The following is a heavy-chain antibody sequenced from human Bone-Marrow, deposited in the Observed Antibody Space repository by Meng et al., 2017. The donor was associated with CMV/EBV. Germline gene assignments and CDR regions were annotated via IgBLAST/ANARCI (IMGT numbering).Heavy chain of an antibody. D-gene: IGHD5-24*01. Sequence: SVKISCKASGGTFSSYTISWVRQAPGQGLEWMGRIIPILGIANYAQKFQGRVTITADKSTSTAYMELSSLRSEDTAVYYCARYKTDGYNRGRWFDPWGQGTLVTVSS. V-gene: IGHV1-69*02. J-gene: IGHJ5*02. CDR2: IIPILGIA. CDR1: GGTFSSYT. CDR3: ARYKTDGYNRGRWFDP.